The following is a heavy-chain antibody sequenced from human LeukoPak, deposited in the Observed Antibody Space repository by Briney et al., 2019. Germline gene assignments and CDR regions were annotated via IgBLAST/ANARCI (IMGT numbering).Heavy chain of an antibody. D-gene: IGHD3-22*01. CDR3: ARQAYDTGYDAFDI. CDR2: IYSSGST. CDR1: AGSISSYY. V-gene: IGHV4-4*07. J-gene: IGHJ3*02. Sequence: SETLSLTCSVSAGSISSYYGSWIRQPAGKGLEWIGRIYSSGSTNYNPSLKSRVTISVDASKNHFSLKLTSVTAADTAIYYCARQAYDTGYDAFDIWGQGTMVTVSS.